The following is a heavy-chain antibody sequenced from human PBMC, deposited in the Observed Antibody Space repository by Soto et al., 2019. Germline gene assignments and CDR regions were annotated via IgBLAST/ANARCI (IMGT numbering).Heavy chain of an antibody. CDR2: ISGYNGNT. D-gene: IGHD3-10*01. CDR3: ARAGKYYYGSGSPYYYGMDV. J-gene: IGHJ6*02. CDR1: GYTFTSYG. V-gene: IGHV1-18*04. Sequence: QVQLVQSGAEVKKPGASVKVSCQASGYTFTSYGVSWVRQAPGQGLEWMGWISGYNGNTNYAQKLQGRVTMTTDTSTSTAYMELRSLRSDDTAVYYCARAGKYYYGSGSPYYYGMDVWGQGITVTVSS.